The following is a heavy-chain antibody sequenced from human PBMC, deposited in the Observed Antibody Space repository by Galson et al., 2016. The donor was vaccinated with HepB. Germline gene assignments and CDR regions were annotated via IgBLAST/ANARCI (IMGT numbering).Heavy chain of an antibody. Sequence: SVKVSCKVSGDTFSSYAITWVRQDPGQGLEWIGGIIPVFGTTNYAQKFQGGVTTSADTSTSTAYMQLSRLRSDDTAVEYCATGAQRNLVGGTSRSDPWGQGTLVTVSS. CDR3: ATGAQRNLVGGTSRSDP. J-gene: IGHJ5*02. CDR2: IIPVFGTT. D-gene: IGHD1-1*01. CDR1: GDTFSSYA. V-gene: IGHV1-69*06.